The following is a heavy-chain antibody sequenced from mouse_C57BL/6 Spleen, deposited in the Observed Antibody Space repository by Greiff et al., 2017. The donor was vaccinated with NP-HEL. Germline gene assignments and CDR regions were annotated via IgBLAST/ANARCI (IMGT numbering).Heavy chain of an antibody. V-gene: IGHV1-82*01. D-gene: IGHD1-1*01. CDR1: GYAFSSSW. CDR3: ARERHYYGSSHWYFDV. J-gene: IGHJ1*03. Sequence: QVQLKQSGPELVKPGASVKISCKASGYAFSSSWMNWVKQRPGKGLEWIGRIYPGDGDTNYNGKFKGKATLTADKSSSTAYMQLSSLTSEDSAVYFCARERHYYGSSHWYFDVWGTGTTVTVSS. CDR2: IYPGDGDT.